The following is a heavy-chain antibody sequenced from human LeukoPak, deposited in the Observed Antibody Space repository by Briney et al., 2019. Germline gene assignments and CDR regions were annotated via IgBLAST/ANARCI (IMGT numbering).Heavy chain of an antibody. CDR1: GYTFTGYY. Sequence: GASVTVSCKASGYTFTGYYMHWVRQAPGQGLEWMGWINPNSGGTNYAQKFQGRVTMTRDTSISTAYMELSRLRSDDTAVYYCARDVEYYYGSGSYYFFDYWGQGTLVTVSS. J-gene: IGHJ4*02. D-gene: IGHD3-10*01. CDR3: ARDVEYYYGSGSYYFFDY. V-gene: IGHV1-2*02. CDR2: INPNSGGT.